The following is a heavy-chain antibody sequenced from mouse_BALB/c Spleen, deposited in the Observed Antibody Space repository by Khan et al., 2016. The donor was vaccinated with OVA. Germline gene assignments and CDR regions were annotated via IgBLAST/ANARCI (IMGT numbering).Heavy chain of an antibody. CDR1: GYSFTRYY. Sequence: VQLQQSGPELMKPGASVKISCKAPGYSFTRYYMHWVKQSHGKSLEWLGYIDPFNGGTSYNQKFKGKATLTVDKSSSTAYMHLSSLTSEDSAVYYCARSRSSWYFDVWGAGTTVTVSS. V-gene: IGHV1S135*01. D-gene: IGHD1-3*01. J-gene: IGHJ1*01. CDR3: ARSRSSWYFDV. CDR2: IDPFNGGT.